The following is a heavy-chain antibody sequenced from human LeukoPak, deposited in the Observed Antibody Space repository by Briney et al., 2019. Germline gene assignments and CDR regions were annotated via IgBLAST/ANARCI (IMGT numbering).Heavy chain of an antibody. V-gene: IGHV4-39*07. J-gene: IGHJ4*02. Sequence: SETLSLTCTVSGGSISSSSYYWGWIRQPPGKGLEWIGSIYYSGSIYYNPSLKSRVTISVKTSKSQFSLKLSSVTAADTAVYYCARVTRYMIEDYFDYWGQGTLVTVSS. D-gene: IGHD3-22*01. CDR2: IYYSGSI. CDR1: GGSISSSSYY. CDR3: ARVTRYMIEDYFDY.